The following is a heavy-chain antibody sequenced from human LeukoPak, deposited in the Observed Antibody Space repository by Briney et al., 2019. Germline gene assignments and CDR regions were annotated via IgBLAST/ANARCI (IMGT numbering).Heavy chain of an antibody. CDR3: AHRPNSYDSSVLFDY. CDR1: GFPLSTSGVG. V-gene: IGHV2-5*02. D-gene: IGHD3-22*01. CDR2: IYWDDDK. J-gene: IGHJ4*02. Sequence: SGPTLVKPTQTLTLTCTFSGFPLSTSGVGVGWIRQPPGKALEWLALIYWDDDKRYSPSLKSRLTITKDTSKNQVVLTMTNMDPVDTATYYCAHRPNSYDSSVLFDYWGQGTLVTVSS.